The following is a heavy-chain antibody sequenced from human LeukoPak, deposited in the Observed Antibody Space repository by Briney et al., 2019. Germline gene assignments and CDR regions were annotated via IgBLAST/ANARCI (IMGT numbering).Heavy chain of an antibody. CDR3: ARGQLDFWSGCYATLRYGMDV. CDR2: INHSGST. J-gene: IGHJ6*02. CDR1: GGSFSGCY. V-gene: IGHV4-34*01. D-gene: IGHD3-3*01. Sequence: SETLSLTCAVYGGSFSGCYWSWIRQPPGKGLEWIGEINHSGSTNYNPSLKSRVTISVDTSKNQFSLKLSSVTAADTAVYYCARGQLDFWSGCYATLRYGMDVWGQGTTVTVSS.